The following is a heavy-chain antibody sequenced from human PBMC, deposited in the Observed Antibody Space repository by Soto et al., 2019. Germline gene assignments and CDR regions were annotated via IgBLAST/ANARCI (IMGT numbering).Heavy chain of an antibody. D-gene: IGHD7-27*01. CDR2: MNPNSGNT. V-gene: IGHV1-8*01. Sequence: ASVKVSCKASGYTFTSYDINWVRQATGQGLEWMGWMNPNSGNTGYAQKFQGRVTMTRKTTISTAYMELSSLRYEDTAVYYCARASNWGYYCSGMDVWGQGTTVTVSS. J-gene: IGHJ6*02. CDR1: GYTFTSYD. CDR3: ARASNWGYYCSGMDV.